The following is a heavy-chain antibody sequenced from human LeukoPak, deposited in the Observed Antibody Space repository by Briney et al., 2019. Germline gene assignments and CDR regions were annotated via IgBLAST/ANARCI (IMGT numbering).Heavy chain of an antibody. CDR3: AKDDSRIAPYFFDN. J-gene: IGHJ4*02. CDR2: IRYDGVKD. CDR1: GFTFSSYG. V-gene: IGHV3-30*02. Sequence: PGGSLRLSCAASGFTFSSYGMYWVRQAPGKGLEGVAFIRYDGVKDHYADSVKGRFTISRDNSKNTLYLQMNNLRPDDTAIYYCAKDDSRIAPYFFDNWGQGILVTVSS. D-gene: IGHD3-22*01.